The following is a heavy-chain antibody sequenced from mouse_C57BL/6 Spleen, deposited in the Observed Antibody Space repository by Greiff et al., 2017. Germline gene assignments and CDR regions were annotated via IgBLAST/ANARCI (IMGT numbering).Heavy chain of an antibody. Sequence: QVQLQQPGPELVKPGASVKISCKASGYAFSSSWMHWVKQRPGQGLEWIGRIYPGDGDTNYNGKFKGKATLTADKSSSTAYMQLSSLTSEDSAVYFCARSDIYPWFAYWGQGTLVTVSA. CDR1: GYAFSSSW. V-gene: IGHV1-82*01. D-gene: IGHD2-3*01. CDR2: IYPGDGDT. CDR3: ARSDIYPWFAY. J-gene: IGHJ3*01.